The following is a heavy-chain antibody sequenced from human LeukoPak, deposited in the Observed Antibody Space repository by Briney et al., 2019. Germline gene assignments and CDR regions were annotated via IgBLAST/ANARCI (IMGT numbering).Heavy chain of an antibody. V-gene: IGHV1-2*02. D-gene: IGHD2-15*01. J-gene: IGHJ4*02. CDR1: GYTFSGYY. Sequence: ASVKVSCKASGYTFSGYYMHWVRQAPGQGLEWMGWINPNSGGTNYAQKFQGRVTMTRDTSISTAYMELSRLRSDDTAVYYCARDLLEYCSGGSCPDFDYWGQGTLVTVSS. CDR2: INPNSGGT. CDR3: ARDLLEYCSGGSCPDFDY.